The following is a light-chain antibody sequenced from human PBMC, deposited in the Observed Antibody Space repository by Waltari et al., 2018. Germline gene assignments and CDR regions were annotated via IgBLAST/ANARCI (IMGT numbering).Light chain of an antibody. CDR2: DVS. V-gene: IGLV2-14*03. Sequence: QSALTQPASVSGSPGQSITISCSGTSSAVGAYNYVFWYQQHPGKAPKLIIYDVSVRPSGVSNRFSGSKSGNTASLTISGLHTEDEADYYCGTSTTTRNHVFGTGTKVTVL. J-gene: IGLJ1*01. CDR1: SSAVGAYNY. CDR3: GTSTTTRNHV.